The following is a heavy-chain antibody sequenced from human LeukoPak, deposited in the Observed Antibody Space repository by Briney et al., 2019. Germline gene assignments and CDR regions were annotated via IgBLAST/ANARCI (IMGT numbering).Heavy chain of an antibody. V-gene: IGHV4-59*01. CDR1: GDSFRTFY. CDR3: ARGAASVVRGDVHFDS. Sequence: SETLSLTCTVSGDSFRTFYWSWLRQPPGRGLEWIGFVFHTGSTNYTPSLKSRITMSVESSKNQFSLKVTSVTAADTAVYYCARGAASVVRGDVHFDSWGQGTLVTVSS. D-gene: IGHD3-10*01. CDR2: VFHTGST. J-gene: IGHJ4*02.